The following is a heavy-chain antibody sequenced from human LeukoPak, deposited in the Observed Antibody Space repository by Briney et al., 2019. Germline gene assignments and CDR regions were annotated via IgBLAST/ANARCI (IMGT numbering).Heavy chain of an antibody. J-gene: IGHJ4*02. CDR2: ISRSSGTI. CDR1: GFTFSSYA. CDR3: ARIWGYCSGDSCYSTPY. V-gene: IGHV3-48*02. Sequence: PGGSLRLSCSASGFTFSSYAMHWVRQAPGRGLEWVSYISRSSGTIYYADSVKGRFTISRDNAKNSLYLLMNSLRDEDTAVYYCARIWGYCSGDSCYSTPYWGQGTLVTVSS. D-gene: IGHD2-15*01.